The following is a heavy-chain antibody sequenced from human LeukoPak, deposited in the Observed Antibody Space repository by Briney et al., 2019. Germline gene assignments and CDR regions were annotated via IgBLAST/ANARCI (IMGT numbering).Heavy chain of an antibody. J-gene: IGHJ3*02. V-gene: IGHV3-7*01. Sequence: GGSLRLSCAASRFTYSDYWMTWVRQAPGQGLEWVANVNKDGNQKQYADSVKGRFTIYRDNAKNSMYLQLSSLGAEDTGVYYCVRNRGWYALDMWGQGTMVTVSS. CDR1: RFTYSDYW. CDR2: VNKDGNQK. CDR3: VRNRGWYALDM. D-gene: IGHD6-19*01.